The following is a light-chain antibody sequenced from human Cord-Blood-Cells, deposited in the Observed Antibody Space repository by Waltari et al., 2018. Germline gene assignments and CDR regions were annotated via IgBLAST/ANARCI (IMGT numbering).Light chain of an antibody. Sequence: EIVMTQTPATLSVSPGERATLSCRASQSVSSNLAWYQQKPGQAPRLLIYVASTRATGIPARFSGSGSGTEFTLTISSLQSEDCAVYYCQQYNNWPPWTFGQGTKVEIK. V-gene: IGKV3-15*01. CDR1: QSVSSN. J-gene: IGKJ1*01. CDR2: VAS. CDR3: QQYNNWPPWT.